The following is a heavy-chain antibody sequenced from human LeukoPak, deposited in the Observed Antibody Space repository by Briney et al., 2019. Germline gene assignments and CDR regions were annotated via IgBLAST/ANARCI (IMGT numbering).Heavy chain of an antibody. D-gene: IGHD2-15*01. V-gene: IGHV3-33*01. J-gene: IGHJ4*02. CDR2: IWYDGSNK. CDR1: GFTFSSYG. Sequence: GGSLRLSCAASGFTFSSYGMHWVRQAPGKGLEWVAVIWYDGSNKYYADSVKGRFTISRDNSKNTLYLQMNSLRAEDTAVYYCATDIVVVVAATEQFDYWGQGTLVTVSS. CDR3: ATDIVVVVAATEQFDY.